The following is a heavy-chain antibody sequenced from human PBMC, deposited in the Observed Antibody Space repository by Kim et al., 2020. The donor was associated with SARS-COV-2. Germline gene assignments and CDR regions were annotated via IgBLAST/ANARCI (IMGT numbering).Heavy chain of an antibody. CDR3: ASPVLAATFQQHKGLWFGELSGDLGRHGMDV. V-gene: IGHV4-39*01. CDR2: IYYSGST. CDR1: GGSISSSSYY. Sequence: SETLSLTCTVSGGSISSSSYYWGWIRQPPGKGLEWIGSIYYSGSTYYNPSLKSRVTISVDTSKNQCSLKRSSVTAADTAVYYCASPVLAATFQQHKGLWFGELSGDLGRHGMDVWGQGSTVTVSS. D-gene: IGHD3-10*01. J-gene: IGHJ6*01.